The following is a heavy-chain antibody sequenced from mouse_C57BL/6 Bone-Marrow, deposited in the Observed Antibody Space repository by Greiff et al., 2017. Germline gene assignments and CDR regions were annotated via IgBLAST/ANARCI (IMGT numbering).Heavy chain of an antibody. D-gene: IGHD1-1*01. J-gene: IGHJ3*01. CDR2: ISDGGSYT. CDR1: GFTFSSYA. V-gene: IGHV5-4*03. Sequence: EVMLVESGGGLVKPGGSLKLSCAASGFTFSSYAMSWVRQTPEKRLEWVATISDGGSYTYYPDNVKGRFTISRDNAKNNLYLQMSHLKSEDTAMYYWAFYYGSSAFAYWGQGTLVTVSA. CDR3: AFYYGSSAFAY.